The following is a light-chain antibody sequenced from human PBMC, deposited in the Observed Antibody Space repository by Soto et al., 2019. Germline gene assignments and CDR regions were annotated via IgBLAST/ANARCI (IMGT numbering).Light chain of an antibody. CDR3: QQYGSSPPFT. CDR1: QSIDSAC. J-gene: IGKJ2*01. CDR2: GAS. V-gene: IGKV3-20*01. Sequence: EIVLTQSPGTLSLSPGEKATLSCRASQSIDSACLAWYQVKPGQAPRLLIYGASSRATDVPDRFSGSGSGTDFTLTISRLEPEDFAVYYCQQYGSSPPFTFGQGTKLEIK.